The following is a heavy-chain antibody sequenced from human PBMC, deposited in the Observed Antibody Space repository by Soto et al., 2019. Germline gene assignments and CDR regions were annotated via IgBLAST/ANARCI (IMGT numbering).Heavy chain of an antibody. V-gene: IGHV1-3*01. CDR1: GYTFTSYA. J-gene: IGHJ3*02. CDR2: INAGNGNT. D-gene: IGHD5-12*01. Sequence: ASVKVSCKASGYTFTSYAMHWVRQAPGQRLEWMGWINAGNGNTKYSQKFQGRVTITRDTSASTAYMELSSLRSEDTAVYYCARDVGDGYNSLISAFDIWGQGTMVTVSS. CDR3: ARDVGDGYNSLISAFDI.